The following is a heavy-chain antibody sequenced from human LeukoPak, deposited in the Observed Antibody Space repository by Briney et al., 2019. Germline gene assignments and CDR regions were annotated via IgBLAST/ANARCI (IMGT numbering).Heavy chain of an antibody. CDR3: ARSRLTFWSGYSLSPSFAY. V-gene: IGHV4-39*01. J-gene: IGHJ4*02. D-gene: IGHD3-3*01. CDR2: VYYSGTT. Sequence: PSETLSLTCTVSGGSLSSSSYYWGWIRQPPGKGLEWIGSVYYSGTTYYNPSLKSRVTISVDTSKNQFSLKLSSVTAADTAVYYCARSRLTFWSGYSLSPSFAYWGQGTLVTASS. CDR1: GGSLSSSSYY.